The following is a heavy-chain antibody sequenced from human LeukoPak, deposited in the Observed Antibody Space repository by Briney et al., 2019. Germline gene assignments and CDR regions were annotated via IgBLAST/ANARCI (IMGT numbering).Heavy chain of an antibody. Sequence: PGGSLRLSCAASGFIFSDSAMHWVRQASGKGLQWIGRIRTNRNNYATAYAASVRGRFTISIDDSKNTAFLEMSSLKTEDTAVYYCTGRDDYGDYWGQGIVVTVSS. CDR3: TGRDDYGDY. V-gene: IGHV3-73*01. CDR1: GFIFSDSA. J-gene: IGHJ4*02. CDR2: IRTNRNNYAT.